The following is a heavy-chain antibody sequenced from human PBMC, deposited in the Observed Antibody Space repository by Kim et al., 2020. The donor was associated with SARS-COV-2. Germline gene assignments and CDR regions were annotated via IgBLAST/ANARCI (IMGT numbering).Heavy chain of an antibody. D-gene: IGHD3-22*01. CDR1: GGSISSGGYY. CDR2: IYYSGST. CDR3: ARARSSYYYDSSGYYYDYYSGMAI. J-gene: IGHJ6*02. Sequence: SETLSLTCTVSGGSISSGGYYWSWIRQHPGKGLEWIGYIYYSGSTYYNPSLKSRVTISVDTSKNQFSLKLSSVTAADTAVYYCARARSSYYYDSSGYYYDYYSGMAIWGQGTTVTVSS. V-gene: IGHV4-31*03.